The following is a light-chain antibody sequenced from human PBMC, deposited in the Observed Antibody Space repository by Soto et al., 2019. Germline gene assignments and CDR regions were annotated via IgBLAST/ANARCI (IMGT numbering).Light chain of an antibody. CDR2: DVS. CDR1: SGDVGGYSY. Sequence: QSVLTQPASVSGSPGQSITISCTGTSGDVGGYSYVSWYQQHPGKAPKLMISDVSDRPSGVSNRFSGSKSGNTASLTISGLQAEDEADYYCSSYTSSNTLVFGGGTQLTVL. J-gene: IGLJ3*02. V-gene: IGLV2-14*01. CDR3: SSYTSSNTLV.